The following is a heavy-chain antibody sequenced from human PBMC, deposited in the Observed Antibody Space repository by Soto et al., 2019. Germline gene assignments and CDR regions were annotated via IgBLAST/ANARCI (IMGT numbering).Heavy chain of an antibody. Sequence: EVQLVETGGGLIQPGGSLRLSCAASGFTVSSNYMSWVRQAPGKGLEWVSVIYSGGSTYYADSVKGRFTISRDNSKNTLYLQMNSLREEDTVVYYCGRERGGALDYWGQGTLVTVSS. CDR1: GFTVSSNY. D-gene: IGHD3-16*01. CDR3: GRERGGALDY. J-gene: IGHJ4*02. V-gene: IGHV3-53*02. CDR2: IYSGGST.